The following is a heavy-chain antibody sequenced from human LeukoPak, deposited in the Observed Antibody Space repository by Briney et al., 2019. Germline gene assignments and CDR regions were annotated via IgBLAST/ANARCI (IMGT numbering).Heavy chain of an antibody. CDR3: SRLISTSSSRFSDY. V-gene: IGHV3-23*01. D-gene: IGHD6-6*01. CDR2: ISISGENT. J-gene: IGHJ4*02. Sequence: GGSLRLACAASGFTFSSYAMSWVRQAPGKGLEWVSAISISGENTYYADSVKGRFTISRDTSRNTLYLQMHSLRAEDTAVYYLSRLISTSSSRFSDYWGQGTLVTVSS. CDR1: GFTFSSYA.